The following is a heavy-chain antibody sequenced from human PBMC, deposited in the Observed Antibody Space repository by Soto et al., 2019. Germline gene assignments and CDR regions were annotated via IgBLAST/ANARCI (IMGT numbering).Heavy chain of an antibody. Sequence: PGGSLRLSCAASGFTFSSYSMNWVRQAPGKGLEWVSSISSSSSYIYYADSVKGRFTISRDNAKNSLYLQMNSLRAEDTAVYYCARASGQQLVPAPFDYWGQGTLVTVSS. CDR1: GFTFSSYS. CDR3: ARASGQQLVPAPFDY. J-gene: IGHJ4*02. CDR2: ISSSSSYI. D-gene: IGHD6-13*01. V-gene: IGHV3-21*01.